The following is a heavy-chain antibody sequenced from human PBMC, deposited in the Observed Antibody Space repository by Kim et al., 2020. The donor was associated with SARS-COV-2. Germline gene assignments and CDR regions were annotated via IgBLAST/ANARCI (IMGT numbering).Heavy chain of an antibody. D-gene: IGHD2-2*02. J-gene: IGHJ6*02. CDR2: INPNSGGT. Sequence: ASVKVSCKASGYTFTGYYMHWVRQAPGQGLEWMGWINPNSGGTNYAQKFQGRVTMTRDTSISTAYMELSRLRSDDTAVYYCARDLGITWKGDCSSTSCYTGSRPYPYGMDVWGQGTTVTVSS. CDR3: ARDLGITWKGDCSSTSCYTGSRPYPYGMDV. V-gene: IGHV1-2*02. CDR1: GYTFTGYY.